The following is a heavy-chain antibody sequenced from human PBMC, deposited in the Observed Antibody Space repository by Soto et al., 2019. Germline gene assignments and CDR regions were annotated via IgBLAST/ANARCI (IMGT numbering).Heavy chain of an antibody. CDR2: IRSKANSYAT. CDR3: TSSALIDYYYYYGMDV. D-gene: IGHD3-22*01. CDR1: GFTFSGSA. J-gene: IGHJ6*02. V-gene: IGHV3-73*02. Sequence: EVQLVESGGGVVQPGGSLKLSCAASGFTFSGSAMHWVRQASGKGLEWVGRIRSKANSYATAYAASVKGSFTISRDDSKSTAYLQMNSLKTADTAVYYCTSSALIDYYYYYGMDVWGQGPTVPGSS.